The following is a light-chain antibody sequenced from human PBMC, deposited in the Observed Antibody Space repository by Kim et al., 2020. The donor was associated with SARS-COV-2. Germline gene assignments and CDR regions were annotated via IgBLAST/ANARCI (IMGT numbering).Light chain of an antibody. CDR1: KLGDKY. J-gene: IGLJ2*01. CDR3: QAWDSSTLV. V-gene: IGLV3-1*01. Sequence: SYELTQPPSVSVSPGQTASITCSGDKLGDKYACWYQQKPGQSPVLVIYQDSKRLSGIPERFSGSNSGNTATLTISGTQAMDEADYYCQAWDSSTLVFGGGTQLTVL. CDR2: QDS.